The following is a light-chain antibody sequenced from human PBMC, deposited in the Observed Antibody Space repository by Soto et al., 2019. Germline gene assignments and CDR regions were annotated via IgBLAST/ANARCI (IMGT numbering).Light chain of an antibody. CDR1: NSDIGGYNY. CDR3: SSYRSVGTIV. V-gene: IGLV2-14*01. Sequence: QSALTQPASVPGSPGQSITTSCTGTNSDIGGYNYVSWYQQHPGKAPRVIIYEVINRPSGVSNRFSGSKSVNAAYLTISGLQAEDDADYYCSSYRSVGTIVFGTGTKVTVL. J-gene: IGLJ1*01. CDR2: EVI.